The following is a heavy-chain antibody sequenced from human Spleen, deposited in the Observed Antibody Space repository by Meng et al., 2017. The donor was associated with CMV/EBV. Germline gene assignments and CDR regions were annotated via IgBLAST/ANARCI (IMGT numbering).Heavy chain of an antibody. V-gene: IGHV3-30-3*01. Sequence: LSLTCAASGFTFSSYAMHWVRQAPGKGLEWVAVISYDGSNKYYADSVKGRFTISRDNSKNTLYLQMNSLRAEDTAVYYCARVGCSSTSCYPNDYYFDYWGQGTLVTVSS. CDR3: ARVGCSSTSCYPNDYYFDY. J-gene: IGHJ4*02. D-gene: IGHD2-2*01. CDR2: ISYDGSNK. CDR1: GFTFSSYA.